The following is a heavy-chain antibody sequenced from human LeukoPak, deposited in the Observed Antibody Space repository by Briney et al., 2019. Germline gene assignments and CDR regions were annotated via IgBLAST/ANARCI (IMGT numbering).Heavy chain of an antibody. D-gene: IGHD6-13*01. J-gene: IGHJ1*01. CDR3: ANLIIAAAGYEYLQH. CDR1: GFTSSSYG. V-gene: IGHV3-23*01. CDR2: ISGSGTKT. Sequence: GGSLRLSCAAPGFTSSSYGMSWVRQAPGKGLEWISSISGSGTKTFYADSVKGRFTISRDNSKNTLYLQMSSLRAEDTAVYYCANLIIAAAGYEYLQHWGQGTLVTVSS.